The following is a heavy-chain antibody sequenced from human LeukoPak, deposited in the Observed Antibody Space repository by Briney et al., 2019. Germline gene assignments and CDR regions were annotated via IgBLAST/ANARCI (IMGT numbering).Heavy chain of an antibody. Sequence: PSETLSLTCTVSGGSISSYYWSWIRQPPGKGLEWIGYIYYSGSTNYNPSLKSRVTISVDTSKNQFSLTLSSVTAADTAVYYCARHADYGGNFDYWGQGTLVTVSS. CDR2: IYYSGST. CDR3: ARHADYGGNFDY. D-gene: IGHD4-23*01. V-gene: IGHV4-59*08. J-gene: IGHJ4*02. CDR1: GGSISSYY.